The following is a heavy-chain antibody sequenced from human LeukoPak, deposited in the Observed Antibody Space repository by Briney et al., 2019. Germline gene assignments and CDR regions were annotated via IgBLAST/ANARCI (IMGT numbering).Heavy chain of an antibody. Sequence: ASVKVSCKASGYTFTGYYMHWVRQAPGQGLEWMGWINPNSGGTNYAQKLQGRVTMTTDTSTSTAYMELRSLRSDDTAVYYCARLSPRSDAFDIWGQGTMVTVSS. J-gene: IGHJ3*02. V-gene: IGHV1-2*02. CDR1: GYTFTGYY. CDR3: ARLSPRSDAFDI. CDR2: INPNSGGT.